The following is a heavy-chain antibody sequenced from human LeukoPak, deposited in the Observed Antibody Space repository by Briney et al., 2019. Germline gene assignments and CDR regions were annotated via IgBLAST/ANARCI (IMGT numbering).Heavy chain of an antibody. CDR2: IYHSGST. CDR3: ARDRNYXEXXX. J-gene: IGHJ4*02. V-gene: IGHV4-38-2*02. Sequence: SETLSLTCTVSGYSISSGYYWGWIRQPPGKGLEWIGSIYHSGSTYYNPSLKSRVTISVDTSKNQFSLKLSSVTAADTAVYYCARDRNYXEXXXWGQXTLXT. D-gene: IGHD4-17*01. CDR1: GYSISSGYY.